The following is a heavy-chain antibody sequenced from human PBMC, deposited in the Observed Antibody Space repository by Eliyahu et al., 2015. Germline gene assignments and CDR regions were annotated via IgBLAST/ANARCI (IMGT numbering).Heavy chain of an antibody. Sequence: EVQLVESGGGLVQPGRSLRLSCTASGFTFGDYAMSWVRQAPGKGLGWVGFIRSKAYGGTTEYAASVKGRFTISRDDSKSIAYLQMNSLKTEDTAVYYCTRDPFWSGYFSGPDYWGQGTLVTVSS. CDR2: IRSKAYGGTT. CDR3: TRDPFWSGYFSGPDY. D-gene: IGHD3-3*01. CDR1: GFTFGDYA. J-gene: IGHJ4*02. V-gene: IGHV3-49*04.